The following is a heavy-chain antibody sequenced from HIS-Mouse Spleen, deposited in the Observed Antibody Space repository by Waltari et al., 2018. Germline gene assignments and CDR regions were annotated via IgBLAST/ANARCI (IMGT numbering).Heavy chain of an antibody. V-gene: IGHV4-39*07. CDR1: GGSIRRRSYS. J-gene: IGHJ2*01. CDR3: AREIPYSSSWYDWYFDL. CDR2: IYYSGST. D-gene: IGHD6-13*01. Sequence: QLQLQESGPGLVKPSETVSLTCTVPGGSIRRRSYSGGWIRQPPGEGLEWIGSIYYSGSTYYNPSRKSRVTISVDTSKNQFSLKLSSVTAADTAVYYCAREIPYSSSWYDWYFDLWGRGTLVTVSS.